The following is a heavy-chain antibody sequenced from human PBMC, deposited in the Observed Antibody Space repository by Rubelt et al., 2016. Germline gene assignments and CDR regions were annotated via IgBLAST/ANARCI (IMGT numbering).Heavy chain of an antibody. CDR1: GGSFSGYY. V-gene: IGHV4-34*01. CDR3: ASPSTGVVNWYFDL. Sequence: QVQLQQWGAGLLKPSETLSLTCAVYGGSFSGYYWSWLHQSPGKRLEWIGDINHSGSTNSDPSLKSNVTLSTAASKNQCSVRLSSVTVAETAVYYCASPSTGVVNWYFDLWGRGTLVTVSS. CDR2: INHSGST. D-gene: IGHD7-27*01. J-gene: IGHJ2*01.